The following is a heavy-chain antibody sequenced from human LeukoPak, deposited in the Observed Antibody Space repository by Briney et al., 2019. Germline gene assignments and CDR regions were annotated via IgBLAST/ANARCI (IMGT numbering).Heavy chain of an antibody. V-gene: IGHV4-39*01. Sequence: SETLSLTCTVSGGSISSSSYYWGWIRQPPGKGLEWIGSIYYSGSTYYNPSLKSRVTISVDTSKNQFSLKLSSVTAADTAVYYCARLDSRGWYVYYWGQGTLVTVSS. J-gene: IGHJ4*02. CDR3: ARLDSRGWYVYY. CDR1: GGSISSSSYY. CDR2: IYYSGST. D-gene: IGHD6-19*01.